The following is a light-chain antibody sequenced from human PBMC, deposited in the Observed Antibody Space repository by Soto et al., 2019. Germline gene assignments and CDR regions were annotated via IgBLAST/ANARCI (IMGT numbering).Light chain of an antibody. Sequence: EMVLTQSPGTLSLSPGERATLSCRASESVRSNYLAWYQQKPAQAPRLLISGASRRATGIPDRFSGSRSGTDFSLTISRLEPEDCAVYYCQQYGSSPTFGQGTKVEIK. J-gene: IGKJ1*01. CDR2: GAS. V-gene: IGKV3-20*01. CDR3: QQYGSSPT. CDR1: ESVRSNY.